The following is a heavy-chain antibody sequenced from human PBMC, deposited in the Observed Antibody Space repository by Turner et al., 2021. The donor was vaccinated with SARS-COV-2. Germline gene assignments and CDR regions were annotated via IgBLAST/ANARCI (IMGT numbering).Heavy chain of an antibody. V-gene: IGHV3-30-3*01. Sequence: QVQLVESGGGVFQPGRSLILSCAASGFTFSTYAMHWVRQAPGKGLEWVAVISYDGSNKYYADSVKGRFTISRDNSKNTLYLQMNSLRAEDTAVYYCARAGWDLLPFDAFDIWGQGTMVTISS. CDR3: ARAGWDLLPFDAFDI. CDR1: GFTFSTYA. J-gene: IGHJ3*02. CDR2: ISYDGSNK. D-gene: IGHD1-26*01.